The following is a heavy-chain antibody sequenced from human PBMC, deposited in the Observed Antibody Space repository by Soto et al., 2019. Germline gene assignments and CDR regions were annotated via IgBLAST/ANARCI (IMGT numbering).Heavy chain of an antibody. V-gene: IGHV3-23*01. CDR2: ISGSGGST. Sequence: SGGSLRLSCAASGFTFSSYAMSWVRQAPGKGLEWVSGISGSGGSTYYADSVKGRFTISRDNSKDTLYLQMNGLRAEDTAVYYCASPADGDPQAFDIWGQGTMVTVSS. J-gene: IGHJ3*02. CDR1: GFTFSSYA. CDR3: ASPADGDPQAFDI. D-gene: IGHD4-17*01.